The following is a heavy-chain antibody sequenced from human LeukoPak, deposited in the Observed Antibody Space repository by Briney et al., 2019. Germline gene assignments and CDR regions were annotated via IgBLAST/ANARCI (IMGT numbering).Heavy chain of an antibody. CDR3: TKGYCISTSCYDDY. J-gene: IGHJ4*02. V-gene: IGHV3-9*01. Sequence: GGSLRLSCAASGFTFDDYAMHWLRQAPGKGLEWVSGISWNSGSIGYADSVKGRITISRDNAKNSLYLQMNSLKAEDTALYYCTKGYCISTSCYDDYWGQGTLVTVSS. CDR1: GFTFDDYA. D-gene: IGHD2-2*01. CDR2: ISWNSGSI.